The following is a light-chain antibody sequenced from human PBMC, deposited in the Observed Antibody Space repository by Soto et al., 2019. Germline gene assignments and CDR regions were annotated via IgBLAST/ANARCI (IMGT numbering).Light chain of an antibody. V-gene: IGKV1-27*01. CDR1: QGISNY. Sequence: DIQMTQSPSSLSASVGDRVTITCRASQGISNYIAWYQQKPGKAPKLLIYAASTLQSGVPSRFSGSGSRTYFPLTSNMLQHEYVATYSYQKYSSVPPFGPGTKLDIK. CDR3: QKYSSVPP. CDR2: AAS. J-gene: IGKJ3*01.